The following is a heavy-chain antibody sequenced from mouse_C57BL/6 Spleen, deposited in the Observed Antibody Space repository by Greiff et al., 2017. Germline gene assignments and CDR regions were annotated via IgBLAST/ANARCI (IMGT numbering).Heavy chain of an antibody. V-gene: IGHV1-26*01. J-gene: IGHJ3*01. CDR2: INPNNGGT. CDR3: AREGGYWFAY. Sequence: VQLQQSGPELVKPGASVKISCKASGYTFTDYYMNWVKQSHGKSLEWIGDINPNNGGTSYNQKFKGKATLTVDKSSSTAYMELRSLTSEDSAVYYCAREGGYWFAYWGQGTLVTVSA. CDR1: GYTFTDYY.